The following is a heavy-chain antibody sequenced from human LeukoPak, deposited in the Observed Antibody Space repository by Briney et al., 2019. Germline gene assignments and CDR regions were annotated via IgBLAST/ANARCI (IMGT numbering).Heavy chain of an antibody. Sequence: ASVKVSCKASGGTFSSYAISWVRQAPGQGLEWMGRIIPIFVTANYPQKFQGRVTITTDESTSTAYMELSSLRSEDTAVYYCARDLEWSNYHDSSGKWFDPWGQGTLVTVSS. CDR2: IIPIFVTA. CDR3: ARDLEWSNYHDSSGKWFDP. V-gene: IGHV1-69*05. J-gene: IGHJ5*02. D-gene: IGHD3-22*01. CDR1: GGTFSSYA.